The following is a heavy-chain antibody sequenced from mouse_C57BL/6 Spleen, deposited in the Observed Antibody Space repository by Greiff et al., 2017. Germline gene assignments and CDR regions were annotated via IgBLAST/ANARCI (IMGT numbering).Heavy chain of an antibody. Sequence: KLQESGGGSVQPGGSLSLSCAASGFTFTDYYMRWVRQPPGKALEWVGFIRNKANGYTTEYSAYVKGRFTISGDNSQSILYLQMNALRSEDSATYYCARSYYGSSYGAMDYWGQGTSVTVAS. J-gene: IGHJ4*01. CDR3: ARSYYGSSYGAMDY. V-gene: IGHV7-3*01. CDR1: GFTFTDYY. CDR2: IRNKANGYTT. D-gene: IGHD1-1*01.